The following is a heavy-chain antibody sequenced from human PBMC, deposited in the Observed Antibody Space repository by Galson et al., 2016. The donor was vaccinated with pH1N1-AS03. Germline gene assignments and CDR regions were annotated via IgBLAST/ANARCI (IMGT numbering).Heavy chain of an antibody. V-gene: IGHV3-23*01. CDR3: AKDPIQYGDYVWYFDY. CDR2: ITSRGST. CDR1: GFIFGNYA. J-gene: IGHJ4*02. Sequence: SLRLSCAASGFIFGNYAMSWVCQAPGKGLEWVSAITSRGSTYYADSVKGRFTISRDNSKNTLYLQMNSLRAEDTAVYYCAKDPIQYGDYVWYFDYWGQRTLVTVSS. D-gene: IGHD4-17*01.